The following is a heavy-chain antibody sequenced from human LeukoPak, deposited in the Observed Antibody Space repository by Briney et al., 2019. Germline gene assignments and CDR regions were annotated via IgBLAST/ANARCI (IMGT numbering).Heavy chain of an antibody. V-gene: IGHV4-39*01. CDR1: GGSISSSSYY. J-gene: IGHJ4*02. CDR3: ASFYYGSGSYYNVVVEPHDY. Sequence: SETLSLTCTVSGGSISSSSYYWGWIRQPPGKGLEWIGSIYYSGSTYYNPSLKSRVTISVDTSKNQFSLKLSSVAAADTAVYYCASFYYGSGSYYNVVVEPHDYWGQGTLVTVSS. D-gene: IGHD3-10*01. CDR2: IYYSGST.